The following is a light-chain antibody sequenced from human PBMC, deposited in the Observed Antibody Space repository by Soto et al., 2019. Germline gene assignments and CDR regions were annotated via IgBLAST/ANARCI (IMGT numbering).Light chain of an antibody. CDR1: QNIGNY. CDR2: GAS. Sequence: DIQMTQSPSSLSASVGDRVTITCRASQNIGNYLNWYQQKPGKVPNLLIYGASSLQREVPSRFSGSGSGTDFTLTINNLQPEDFATYYCQQSYIAVFSFGPGTRLDIK. V-gene: IGKV1-39*01. J-gene: IGKJ3*01. CDR3: QQSYIAVFS.